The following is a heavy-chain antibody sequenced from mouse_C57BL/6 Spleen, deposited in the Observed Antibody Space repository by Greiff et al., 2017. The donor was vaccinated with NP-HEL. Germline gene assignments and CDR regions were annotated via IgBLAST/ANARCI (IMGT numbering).Heavy chain of an antibody. V-gene: IGHV1-81*01. CDR2: IYPRSGNT. Sequence: VKLMESGAELARPGASVKLSCKASGYTFTSYGISWVKQRTGQGLEWIGEIYPRSGNTYYNEKFKGKATLTADKSSSTAYMELRSLTSEDSAVYFCARSYYYGSYWYFDVWGTGTTVTVSS. J-gene: IGHJ1*03. D-gene: IGHD1-1*01. CDR3: ARSYYYGSYWYFDV. CDR1: GYTFTSYG.